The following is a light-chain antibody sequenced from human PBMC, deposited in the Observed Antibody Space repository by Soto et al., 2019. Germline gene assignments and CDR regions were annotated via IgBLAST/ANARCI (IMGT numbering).Light chain of an antibody. Sequence: QSVLTQPASVSGSPGQAITISCTGTTSDIGRFNYVSWYQQHPGKAPKLMIYDVSNRPSGLSNRVSGSKAGNTASLIISGLQTEDEAAYDCASDTTSSTVVFGGGTKLTVL. CDR1: TSDIGRFNY. V-gene: IGLV2-14*03. CDR2: DVS. J-gene: IGLJ2*01. CDR3: ASDTTSSTVV.